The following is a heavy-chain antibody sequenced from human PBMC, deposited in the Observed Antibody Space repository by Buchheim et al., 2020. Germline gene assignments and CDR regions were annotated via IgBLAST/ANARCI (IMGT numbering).Heavy chain of an antibody. D-gene: IGHD3-3*01. V-gene: IGHV3-11*06. Sequence: QVQLVESGGGLVKPGGSLRLSCAASGFTFSDYYMSWIRQAPGKGLEWVSYISSSSSYANYADSVKGRFTISRDKAKNSLYLQMNSLRAEDTAVYYCARVYYDFWSGYSGWFDPWGQGTL. CDR3: ARVYYDFWSGYSGWFDP. J-gene: IGHJ5*02. CDR1: GFTFSDYY. CDR2: ISSSSSYA.